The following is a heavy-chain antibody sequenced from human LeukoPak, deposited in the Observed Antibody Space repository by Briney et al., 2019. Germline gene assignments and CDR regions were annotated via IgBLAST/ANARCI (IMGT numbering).Heavy chain of an antibody. J-gene: IGHJ4*02. CDR3: ARSWLGFDY. CDR1: GGTFSSYA. Sequence: GASVKVSCKASGGTFSSYAISWVRQAPGQGLEWMGWISAYNGNTNYAQKLQGRVTMSTDTSTSTAYMELRSLRSDDTAVYYCARSWLGFDYWGQGTLVTVSS. CDR2: ISAYNGNT. V-gene: IGHV1-18*01. D-gene: IGHD6-19*01.